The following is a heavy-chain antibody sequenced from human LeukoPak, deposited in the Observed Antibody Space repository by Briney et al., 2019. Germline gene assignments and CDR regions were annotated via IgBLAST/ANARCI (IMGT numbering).Heavy chain of an antibody. D-gene: IGHD2-15*01. CDR2: SRSKTSSYTT. CDR3: TKDGGKDGNTAFDL. J-gene: IGHJ3*01. Sequence: GGSLRLSCTASTLALSDHFIDWVRQSPGKGLEWVGRSRSKTSSYTTEFAACVKGRFTLSRDDSKNSVYLQMNSLETEDTAGYFCTKDGGKDGNTAFDLWVQGTMVTVSS. V-gene: IGHV3-72*01. CDR1: TLALSDHF.